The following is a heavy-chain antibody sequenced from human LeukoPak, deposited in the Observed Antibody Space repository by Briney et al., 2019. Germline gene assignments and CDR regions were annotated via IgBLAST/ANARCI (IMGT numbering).Heavy chain of an antibody. D-gene: IGHD3-10*01. V-gene: IGHV1-2*02. J-gene: IGHJ6*03. CDR3: ARDQITMVRGVIHPSEDYYYYYMDV. Sequence: GASVKVSCKASGYTFTGYYMHWVRQAPGQGLEWMGWINPNSGGTNYAQKLQGRVTMTTDTSTSTAYMELRSLRSDDTAVYYCARDQITMVRGVIHPSEDYYYYYMDVWGKGTTVTVSS. CDR2: INPNSGGT. CDR1: GYTFTGYY.